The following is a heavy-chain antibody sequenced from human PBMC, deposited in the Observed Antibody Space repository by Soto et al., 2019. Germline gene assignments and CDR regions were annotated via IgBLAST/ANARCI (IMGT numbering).Heavy chain of an antibody. CDR1: GFTFSSYW. CDR3: ARIEMATITDYFDY. V-gene: IGHV3-7*01. D-gene: IGHD5-12*01. CDR2: IKQDGSEK. Sequence: GGSLRLSCAASGFTFSSYWMSWVRQAPGKGLEWVANIKQDGSEKYYVDSVKGRFTISRDNAKNSLYLQMNSLRAEDTAVYYCARIEMATITDYFDYWGQGTLVTVSS. J-gene: IGHJ4*02.